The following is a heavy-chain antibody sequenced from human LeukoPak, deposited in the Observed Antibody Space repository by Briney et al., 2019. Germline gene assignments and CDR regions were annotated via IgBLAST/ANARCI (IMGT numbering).Heavy chain of an antibody. J-gene: IGHJ6*04. CDR3: AELGITMIGGV. V-gene: IGHV3-48*03. D-gene: IGHD3-10*02. CDR1: GFTFSTYA. Sequence: GRSLRLSCAASGFTFSTYAMHWVRQAPGKGLEWVSYISSSGSTIYYADSVKGRFTISRDNAKNSLYLQMNSLRAEDTAVYYCAELGITMIGGVWGKGTTVTISS. CDR2: ISSSGSTI.